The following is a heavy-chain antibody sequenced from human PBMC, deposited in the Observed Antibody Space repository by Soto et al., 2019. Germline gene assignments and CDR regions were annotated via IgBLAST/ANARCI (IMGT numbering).Heavy chain of an antibody. D-gene: IGHD1-26*01. CDR3: ARGGAMGVDY. Sequence: QVHLVESGGGVVQPGGSLRLSCAASGFTFSVFGMRWVRQAPGKGPEWVAVISHEGNSKHYADSVKGRFTISRGNAKNTVYPNVKTRRDEDTAVYYCARGGAMGVDYWGQGTLVTVSS. CDR2: ISHEGNSK. V-gene: IGHV3-30*03. J-gene: IGHJ4*02. CDR1: GFTFSVFG.